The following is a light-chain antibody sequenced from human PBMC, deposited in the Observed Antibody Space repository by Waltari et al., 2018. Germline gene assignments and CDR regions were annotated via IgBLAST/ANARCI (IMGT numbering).Light chain of an antibody. V-gene: IGLV3-21*04. CDR2: YDR. CDR3: QVWDDTNNSGV. J-gene: IGLJ3*02. CDR1: DIASKS. Sequence: YVVTQPPSVSVAPGKTARLTCGGADIASKSVNWYQQKPGQAPVLVMFYDRDRPSGIPERFSGSNSGNTATLTISWVEAGDEADYHCQVWDDTNNSGVFGGGTKLNVL.